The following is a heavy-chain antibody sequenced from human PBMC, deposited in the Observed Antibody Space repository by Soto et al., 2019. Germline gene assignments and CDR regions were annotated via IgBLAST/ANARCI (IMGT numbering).Heavy chain of an antibody. CDR2: IYYSGST. Sequence: PXXTLSLTCTVSGGSISSGGYYWSWIRQHPGKGLEWIGYIYYSGSTYYNPSLKSRVTISVDTSKNQFSLKLSSVTAADTAVYYCARELRFGEDYYGMDVWGQGTTVTVSS. V-gene: IGHV4-31*03. CDR3: ARELRFGEDYYGMDV. J-gene: IGHJ6*02. CDR1: GGSISSGGYY. D-gene: IGHD3-10*01.